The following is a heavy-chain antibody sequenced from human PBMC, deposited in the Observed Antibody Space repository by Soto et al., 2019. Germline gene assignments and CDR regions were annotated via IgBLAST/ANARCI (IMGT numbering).Heavy chain of an antibody. D-gene: IGHD1-7*01. J-gene: IGHJ4*02. CDR2: IYRTGST. V-gene: IGHV4-4*02. CDR1: GGSFTSNNW. CDR3: ESRDPGTSVDY. Sequence: SETLSLTCSVSGGSFTSNNWWTWVRQPPGQGLEWIGEIYRTGSTNYNPSLKSRVTISLDKSENQFSLKVTSLTAADTAVYYCESRDPGTSVDYWGQGTLVTVSP.